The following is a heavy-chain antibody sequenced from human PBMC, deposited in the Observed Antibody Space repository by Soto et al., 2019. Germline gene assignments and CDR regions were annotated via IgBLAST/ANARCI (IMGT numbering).Heavy chain of an antibody. CDR1: GGTFSSYA. D-gene: IGHD4-17*01. Sequence: ASVKVSCKASGGTFSSYAISWVRQAPGQGLEWMGGIIPIFGTANYAQKFQGRVTITADESTSTAYMELSSLRSEDTAVYYCARDLGVNDYGDYVAANNYYYGMDVWGQGTTVTVSS. CDR3: ARDLGVNDYGDYVAANNYYYGMDV. J-gene: IGHJ6*02. V-gene: IGHV1-69*13. CDR2: IIPIFGTA.